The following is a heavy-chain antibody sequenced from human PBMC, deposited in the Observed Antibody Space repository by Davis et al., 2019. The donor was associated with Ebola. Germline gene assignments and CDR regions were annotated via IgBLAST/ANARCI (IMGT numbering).Heavy chain of an antibody. CDR3: ARGLGMGWFDP. J-gene: IGHJ5*02. D-gene: IGHD6-13*01. V-gene: IGHV4-34*01. Sequence: SETLSLTCAVYGGSFSGYYWSWIRQPPGRGLEWIGEINHRGSTNYNPSLKSRLTISVDTSKNQFSLKVTSLTAADTAVYYCARGLGMGWFDPWGQGTLVTVSS. CDR2: INHRGST. CDR1: GGSFSGYY.